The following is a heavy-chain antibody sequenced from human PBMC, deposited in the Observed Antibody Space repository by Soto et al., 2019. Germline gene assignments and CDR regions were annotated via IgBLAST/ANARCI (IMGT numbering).Heavy chain of an antibody. D-gene: IGHD5-18*01. V-gene: IGHV5-51*01. CDR1: GYSFTSYW. J-gene: IGHJ3*02. Sequence: GESLKISCKGSGYSFTSYWIGWVRQMPGKGLEWMGIIYPGDSDTRYSPSFQGQVTISADKSISTAYLQWSSLKASDTAMYYCARRAPISSIDWLSYDVDTAMVPPTLDAFDIWGQGTMVTVSS. CDR2: IYPGDSDT. CDR3: ARRAPISSIDWLSYDVDTAMVPPTLDAFDI.